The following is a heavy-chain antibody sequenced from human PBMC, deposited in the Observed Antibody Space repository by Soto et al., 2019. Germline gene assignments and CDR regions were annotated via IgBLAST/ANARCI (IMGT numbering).Heavy chain of an antibody. V-gene: IGHV1-69*06. CDR2: IIPIFGTL. Sequence: GASVKVSCKAFGDTFSSYAISWVRQAPGQGLEWMGGIIPIFGTLSLAQRFQGRVSITADRSTNTAYMELSSLTSDDTAVYYCAKPREQNLVTGWFDPWGQGTLVTVSS. CDR1: GDTFSSYA. J-gene: IGHJ5*02. D-gene: IGHD6-13*01. CDR3: AKPREQNLVTGWFDP.